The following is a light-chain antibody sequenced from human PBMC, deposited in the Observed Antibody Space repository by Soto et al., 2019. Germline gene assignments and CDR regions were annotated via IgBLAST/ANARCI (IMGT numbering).Light chain of an antibody. CDR3: SSFTARTTVL. J-gene: IGLJ2*01. CDR2: NVS. Sequence: QSALTQPASVSGSPGQSITISCTGTSSDVGAYNYVSWYQQHPGKAHKLIIYNVSNRPAGVSNRFSGSKSANPASLTIFGLQAEDEAEYYFSSFTARTTVLFGGGTKLTVL. V-gene: IGLV2-14*01. CDR1: SSDVGAYNY.